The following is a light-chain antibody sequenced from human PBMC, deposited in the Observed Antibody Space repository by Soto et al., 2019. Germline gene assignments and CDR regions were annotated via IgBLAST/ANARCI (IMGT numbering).Light chain of an antibody. Sequence: EIVLTQSPGTLSLSPGERATLSCRASQSVSNNYLAWYQQKPGQAPRLLIYGASNRATGIPDRFSGSGSGTDFTLTISRLEPEDFPVYYCQQYGSSRTLGQGTKVDIK. CDR2: GAS. CDR1: QSVSNNY. J-gene: IGKJ1*01. CDR3: QQYGSSRT. V-gene: IGKV3-20*01.